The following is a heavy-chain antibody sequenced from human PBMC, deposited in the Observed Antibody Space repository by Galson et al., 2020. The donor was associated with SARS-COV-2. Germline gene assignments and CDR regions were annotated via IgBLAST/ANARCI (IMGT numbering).Heavy chain of an antibody. Sequence: TGGSLRLSCAASGFTFSYYWMSWVRQAPGKGLEWVANMNQDGSEKYYVDSVKGRFTISRDNAKNSLYLQMNSLRAEDTAVYYCTSGDSGPIQSDYGGQGSLVTVSS. J-gene: IGHJ4*02. V-gene: IGHV3-7*01. CDR3: TSGDSGPIQSDY. CDR2: MNQDGSEK. CDR1: GFTFSYYW. D-gene: IGHD3-10*01.